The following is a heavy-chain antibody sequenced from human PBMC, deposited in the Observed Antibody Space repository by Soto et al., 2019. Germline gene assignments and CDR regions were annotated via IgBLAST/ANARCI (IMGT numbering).Heavy chain of an antibody. CDR3: ARKYDFWSGYHEAQFDY. J-gene: IGHJ4*02. V-gene: IGHV3-48*01. CDR1: GFTFSSYS. D-gene: IGHD3-3*01. Sequence: EVQLVESGGGLVQPGGSLRLSCAASGFTFSSYSMNWVRQAPGKGLEWVSYISSSSSTIYYADSVKGRFTISRDNAKNSLYLQMNSLRAEDTAVYYCARKYDFWSGYHEAQFDYWGLGTLVTVSS. CDR2: ISSSSSTI.